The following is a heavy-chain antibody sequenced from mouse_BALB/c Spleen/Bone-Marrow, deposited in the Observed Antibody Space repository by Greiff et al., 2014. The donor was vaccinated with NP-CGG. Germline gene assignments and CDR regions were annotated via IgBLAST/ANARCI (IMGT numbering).Heavy chain of an antibody. CDR3: VRDRRLGLDY. D-gene: IGHD3-2*02. Sequence: VQGVESGPGLVAPSQSLSITCTVSGFSLTSYDISWIRQPPGKGLEWLGVIWTGGGTNYNSAFMSKLSISKDNSKTQFFLKMKSLQADATAIYYCVRDRRLGLDYWGQGTPLTVSS. J-gene: IGHJ2*01. CDR2: IWTGGGT. CDR1: GFSLTSYD. V-gene: IGHV2-9-2*01.